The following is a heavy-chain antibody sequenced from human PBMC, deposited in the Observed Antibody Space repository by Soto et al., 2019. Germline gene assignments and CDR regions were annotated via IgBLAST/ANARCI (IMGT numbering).Heavy chain of an antibody. D-gene: IGHD2-2*01. CDR3: GRCSSTSCHLGADY. J-gene: IGHJ4*02. CDR1: GFTFSSYA. Sequence: QVQLVESGGGVVQPGRSLRLSCAASGFTFSSYAMHWVHQAPGKGLEWVALISYDGSDKYYADSVKGRFTISRDNSKNTLYLQMNSPRTEDTAVYYCGRCSSTSCHLGADYWGQGTLVTVSS. CDR2: ISYDGSDK. V-gene: IGHV3-30-3*01.